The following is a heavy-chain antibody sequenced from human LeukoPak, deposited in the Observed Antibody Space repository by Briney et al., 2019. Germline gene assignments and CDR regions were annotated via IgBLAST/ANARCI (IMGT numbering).Heavy chain of an antibody. CDR1: GFTFDDYA. J-gene: IGHJ4*02. CDR2: ISWNGGTI. V-gene: IGHV3-9*01. Sequence: SGGSLRLSCAASGFTFDDYAMHWVRHAPGKGLEWVSSISWNGGTIDYADSVKGRFTISRDNAKNSLYLQMNSLRAEDTALYYCAKDRGLWFGEFLDYWGQGTLVTVSS. CDR3: AKDRGLWFGEFLDY. D-gene: IGHD3-10*01.